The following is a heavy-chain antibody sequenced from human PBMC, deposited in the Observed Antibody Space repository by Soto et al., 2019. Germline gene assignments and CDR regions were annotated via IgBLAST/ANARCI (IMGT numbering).Heavy chain of an antibody. V-gene: IGHV4-34*01. CDR1: GGSFSGYY. CDR2: INHSGST. CDR3: ARGRRYYYNSSGYYRGYYYYYGMDV. D-gene: IGHD3-22*01. Sequence: SETLSLTCAVYGGSFSGYYWSWIRQSPGKGLEWIGEINHSGSTNYNPSLKSRVTISVDTSKNQFSLKLSSVTAADTAVYYCARGRRYYYNSSGYYRGYYYYYGMDVWGQGTTVTVSS. J-gene: IGHJ6*02.